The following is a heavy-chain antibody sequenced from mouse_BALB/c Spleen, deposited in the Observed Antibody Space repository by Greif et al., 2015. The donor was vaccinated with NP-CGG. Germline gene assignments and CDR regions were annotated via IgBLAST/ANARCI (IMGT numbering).Heavy chain of an antibody. J-gene: IGHJ3*01. CDR3: TRGDDGYYVGFAY. V-gene: IGHV1-5*01. CDR1: GYTFTSYW. D-gene: IGHD2-3*01. CDR2: IYPGNSDT. Sequence: LQESGTVLARPGASVKMSCKASGYTFTSYWMHWVKQRPGQGLEWIGAIYPGNSDTSYNQEFKGKAKLTAVTSSSXAYMELSSLTNEDSAVYYCTRGDDGYYVGFAYWGQGTLVTVSA.